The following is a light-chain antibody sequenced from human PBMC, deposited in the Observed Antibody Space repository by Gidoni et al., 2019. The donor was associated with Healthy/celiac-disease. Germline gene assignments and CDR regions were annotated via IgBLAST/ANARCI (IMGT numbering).Light chain of an antibody. Sequence: SYDLTQPPSVSVSPGQTASITCSGAKSGDKYACWYQQKPGQSPVLVIYQDSKRPSGIPERFSGSNSGNTATLTISGTQAMDEADYYCQAWDSSTVVVFGGGTKLTVL. J-gene: IGLJ2*01. CDR2: QDS. CDR1: KSGDKY. CDR3: QAWDSSTVVV. V-gene: IGLV3-1*01.